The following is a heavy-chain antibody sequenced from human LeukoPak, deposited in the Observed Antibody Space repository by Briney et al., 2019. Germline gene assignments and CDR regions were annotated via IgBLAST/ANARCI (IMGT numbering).Heavy chain of an antibody. CDR3: VNDYYGSGSSPAPNFDY. D-gene: IGHD3-10*01. V-gene: IGHV3-64D*06. CDR1: GFTFSSYA. Sequence: GGSLGLSCSASGFTFSSYAMHWVRQAPGKGLEYVSAISSNGGSTYYADSVKGRFTISRDNSKNTLYLQMSSLRAEDTAVYYCVNDYYGSGSSPAPNFDYWGQGTLVTVSS. CDR2: ISSNGGST. J-gene: IGHJ4*02.